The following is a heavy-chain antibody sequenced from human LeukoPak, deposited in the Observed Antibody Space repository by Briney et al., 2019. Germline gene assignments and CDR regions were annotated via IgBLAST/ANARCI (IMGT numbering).Heavy chain of an antibody. D-gene: IGHD6-13*01. CDR1: GFTFSSYS. CDR2: IDFTSRYI. J-gene: IGHJ4*02. V-gene: IGHV3-21*04. CDR3: AKGSSSSWYRGIDY. Sequence: GGSLRLSCAASGFTFSSYSMNWVRQAPGKGLEWVSSIDFTSRYIYNADSVKGRFTTSRDNAKNSLYLQMNSLRAEDMALYYCAKGSSSSWYRGIDYWGQGTLVTVSS.